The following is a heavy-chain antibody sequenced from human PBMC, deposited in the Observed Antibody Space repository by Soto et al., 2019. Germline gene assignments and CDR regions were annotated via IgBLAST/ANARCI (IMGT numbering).Heavy chain of an antibody. CDR3: ARDPVDLFGYMDV. Sequence: QEDLVQSGAEVKKPGSSVNVSCKASGGTFGSYSITWVRQAPGQRLEWMGEIIPLLRTVNYAQKFQGRVTITGDRSTSTVHMALSSLRSDDTAVYYCARDPVDLFGYMDVWGQGTTVTVSS. D-gene: IGHD6-25*01. V-gene: IGHV1-69*06. CDR1: GGTFGSYS. J-gene: IGHJ6*02. CDR2: IIPLLRTV.